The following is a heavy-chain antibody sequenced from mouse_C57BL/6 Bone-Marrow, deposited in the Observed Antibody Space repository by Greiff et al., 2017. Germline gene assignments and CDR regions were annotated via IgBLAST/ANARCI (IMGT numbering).Heavy chain of an antibody. Sequence: EVQVVESEGGLVQPGRSMKLSCTASGFTFSDYYMAWVSQVPEKGLEWVANINSDGSSTYYLDSLKSRFIISRDNEKNILYLQMSSLKSEDTATYYCARDEGPWARAMDYWGQGTSVTVSS. D-gene: IGHD3-1*01. CDR1: GFTFSDYY. V-gene: IGHV5-16*01. J-gene: IGHJ4*01. CDR3: ARDEGPWARAMDY. CDR2: INSDGSST.